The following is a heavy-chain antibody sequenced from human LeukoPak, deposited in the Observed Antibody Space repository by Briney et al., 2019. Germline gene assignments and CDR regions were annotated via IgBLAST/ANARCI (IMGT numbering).Heavy chain of an antibody. D-gene: IGHD3-22*01. Sequence: SETLSLTCAVYGGSFSGYYWSWIRQPPGKGLEWIGEINHSGSTNYNPSLTSRVTISVDTSKNQFSLKLSSVTAADTAVYYCARVRVITMFDPWGQGTLVTVSS. V-gene: IGHV4-34*01. CDR3: ARVRVITMFDP. CDR2: INHSGST. J-gene: IGHJ5*02. CDR1: GGSFSGYY.